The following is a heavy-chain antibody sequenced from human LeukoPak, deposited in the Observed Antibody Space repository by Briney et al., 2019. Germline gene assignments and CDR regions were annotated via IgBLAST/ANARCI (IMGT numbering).Heavy chain of an antibody. CDR3: ASRYSSSRYYYYYMDV. J-gene: IGHJ6*03. CDR2: IKQDGSEK. V-gene: IGHV3-7*01. Sequence: GGSLRLSCAASGFTFSSYWMSWVRQAPGKGLEWVANIKQDGSEKYYVDSVKGRFTISRDNAKNSLYLQMNSLRAEDTAVYYCASRYSSSRYYYYYMDVWGKGTTVTVSS. D-gene: IGHD6-13*01. CDR1: GFTFSSYW.